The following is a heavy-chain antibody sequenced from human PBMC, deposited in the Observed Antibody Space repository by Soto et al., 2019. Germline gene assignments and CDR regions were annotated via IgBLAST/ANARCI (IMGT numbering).Heavy chain of an antibody. J-gene: IGHJ4*02. CDR2: VIPIFGTA. CDR3: ARGWYSGSYYEKFDY. CDR1: GGTFSSYA. V-gene: IGHV1-69*13. Sequence: GASVKVSCKASGGTFSSYAISWVRQAPGQGLEWMGGVIPIFGTANYAQKFQGRVTITADESTSTAYMELSSLRSEDTAVYYCARGWYSGSYYEKFDYWGQGTLVTVSS. D-gene: IGHD1-26*01.